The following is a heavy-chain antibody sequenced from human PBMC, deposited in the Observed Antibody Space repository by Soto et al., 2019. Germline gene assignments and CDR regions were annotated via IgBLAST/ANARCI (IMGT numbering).Heavy chain of an antibody. CDR2: IGSRTSDI. CDR3: VRDYYDTSGYPNTFDM. J-gene: IGHJ3*02. D-gene: IGHD3-22*01. CDR1: GFTLSRHT. Sequence: GGSLRLSCAASGFTLSRHTMNWVRQAPGKGLEWVSFIGSRTSDIYYADSVKGRFAISRDNAKNSLYLDLTRLRAEDTAVYFCVRDYYDTSGYPNTFDMWGQGTMVTVSS. V-gene: IGHV3-21*01.